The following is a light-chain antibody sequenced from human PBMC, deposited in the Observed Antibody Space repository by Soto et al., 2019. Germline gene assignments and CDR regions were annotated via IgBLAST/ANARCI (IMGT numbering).Light chain of an antibody. Sequence: DIVMTQSPLSLPVTPGEPASISCRSSQSLLLSIDYNYLDCYLQKPGQSPQLRIYLGSNRASGVPDRFSGSGSGTDFTLKISRVEAEDVGVYYCMQALQSFTFGPGTKVDIK. V-gene: IGKV2-28*01. CDR1: QSLLLSIDYNY. CDR2: LGS. J-gene: IGKJ3*01. CDR3: MQALQSFT.